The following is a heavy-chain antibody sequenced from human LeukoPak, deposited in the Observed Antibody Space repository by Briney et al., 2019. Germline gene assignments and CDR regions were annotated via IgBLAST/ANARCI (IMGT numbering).Heavy chain of an antibody. CDR1: GFTFFNFP. J-gene: IGHJ4*02. V-gene: IGHV3-69-1*01. CDR3: AKDSWVALPAAVDY. CDR2: IRTDGTI. D-gene: IGHD2-2*01. Sequence: GGSLRLSCAASGFTFFNFPMNWVRKAPGKGLEWVSHIRTDGTITYADSVKGRFTISRDDAKTSVYLQMNSLRDEDTAIYYCAKDSWVALPAAVDYWGQGTLVTVSS.